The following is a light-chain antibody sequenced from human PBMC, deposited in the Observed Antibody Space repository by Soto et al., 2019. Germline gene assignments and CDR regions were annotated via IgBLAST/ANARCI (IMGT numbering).Light chain of an antibody. V-gene: IGKV3-20*01. CDR3: QQFAVAPWT. J-gene: IGKJ1*01. CDR1: QNVNNY. CDR2: GAF. Sequence: EIVLTQSPGTLSLSPGQRATLSCRASQNVNNYLAWYQHKPGQAPRLLIYGAFSRATGIPDRMSGSGSGTDFTLNISRLEPDDFAVYYCQQFAVAPWTFGQGTKVEIK.